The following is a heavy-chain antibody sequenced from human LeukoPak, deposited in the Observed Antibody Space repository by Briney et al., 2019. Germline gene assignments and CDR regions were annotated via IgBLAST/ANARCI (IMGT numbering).Heavy chain of an antibody. CDR2: IYSGGST. Sequence: GGSLRLSCAASGFTVSSNYMTGVRQAPGKGLEWVSVIYSGGSTHYADSVEGRFTISRDISKNTLYLQMNSLRAEDTAVYYCARGKSEGAFDIWGQGTMVTVSS. CDR3: ARGKSEGAFDI. J-gene: IGHJ3*02. CDR1: GFTVSSNY. V-gene: IGHV3-53*01. D-gene: IGHD3-3*01.